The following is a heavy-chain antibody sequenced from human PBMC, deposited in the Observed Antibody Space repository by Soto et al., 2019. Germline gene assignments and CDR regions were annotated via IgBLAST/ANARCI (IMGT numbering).Heavy chain of an antibody. CDR3: AKSDWFEP. CDR2: IKNDGTMT. CDR1: GFTFSTYW. J-gene: IGHJ5*02. Sequence: EVQLVESGGDLVQPGGSLRLSCAASGFTFSTYWMHWVRQAPGKGPVWISRIKNDGTMTFYADSVKGRFTISRDNAKNTLYLQMNSLRAEDTAVYYCAKSDWFEPWGQGTLVTVSS. V-gene: IGHV3-74*01.